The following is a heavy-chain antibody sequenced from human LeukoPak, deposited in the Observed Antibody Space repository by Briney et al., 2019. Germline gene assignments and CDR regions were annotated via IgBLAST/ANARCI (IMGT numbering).Heavy chain of an antibody. CDR3: ARGVATTDY. Sequence: GESLRLSCVASGFTFRSYSIHWVRQAPGEGLEWVSAISSDGSSEHYADSVKGRFTVSRDNSKNTVYLQMNCLRPEDTAVYYCARGVATTDYWGQGTLVTVSS. CDR1: GFTFRSYS. CDR2: ISSDGSSE. J-gene: IGHJ4*02. D-gene: IGHD5-12*01. V-gene: IGHV3-30*04.